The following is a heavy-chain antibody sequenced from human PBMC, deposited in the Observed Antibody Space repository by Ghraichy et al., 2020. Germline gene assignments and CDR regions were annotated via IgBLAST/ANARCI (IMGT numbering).Heavy chain of an antibody. CDR2: ISASGRST. D-gene: IGHD6-19*01. J-gene: IGHJ3*01. CDR1: GFPLTSYA. Sequence: GGSLRLSCAVSGFPLTSYAMNWVRQAPGKGLEWVSAISASGRSTYYADSVKGRFTISRDKSKKPLYLQMNSLRADDTAVYYCAKEALTLADPGHAFDLWGQGTMVTVS. CDR3: AKEALTLADPGHAFDL. V-gene: IGHV3-23*01.